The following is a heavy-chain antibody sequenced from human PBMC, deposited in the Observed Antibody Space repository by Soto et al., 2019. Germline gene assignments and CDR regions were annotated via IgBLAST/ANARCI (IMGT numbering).Heavy chain of an antibody. CDR1: GFTFSNYA. V-gene: IGHV3-30-3*01. J-gene: IGHJ6*02. Sequence: QVQLVESGGGVVQPGRSLRLSCAASGFTFSNYAMHWVRQAPGKGLEWVAVISYDGTNKYYADSVKGRFTISRDNSKNTLYLQMNSLRAEDTAVYYCARDMRPAAIDYYAMDVWGQGTTVTVSS. CDR3: ARDMRPAAIDYYAMDV. CDR2: ISYDGTNK. D-gene: IGHD2-2*02.